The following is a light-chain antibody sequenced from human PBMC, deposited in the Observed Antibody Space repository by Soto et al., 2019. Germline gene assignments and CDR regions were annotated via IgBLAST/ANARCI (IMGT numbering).Light chain of an antibody. J-gene: IGKJ2*01. CDR1: QSVTSN. Sequence: EIVMTQSPATLSVSPGERATLSCRATQSVTSNLAWYQQKPGPAPRLVIYAASTRATGIPARFSGSGSGTEFTLTISSLQSEDFAVYYCQQYNNWPQSFGQGTKLEIK. CDR2: AAS. CDR3: QQYNNWPQS. V-gene: IGKV3-15*01.